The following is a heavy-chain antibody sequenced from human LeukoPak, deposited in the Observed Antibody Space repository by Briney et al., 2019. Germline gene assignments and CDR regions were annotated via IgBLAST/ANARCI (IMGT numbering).Heavy chain of an antibody. J-gene: IGHJ4*02. CDR3: ARDPQLRYCSGGSCYGLDY. CDR1: GYTFTSYG. D-gene: IGHD2-15*01. Sequence: GASVKVSCKASGYTFTSYGISWVRQAPGQGLEWMGWISAYNGNTNYAQKLQGRVTMTTDTSTSTAYMELRSLRSDDTAVYYCARDPQLRYCSGGSCYGLDYWGQGTLVTVSS. V-gene: IGHV1-18*01. CDR2: ISAYNGNT.